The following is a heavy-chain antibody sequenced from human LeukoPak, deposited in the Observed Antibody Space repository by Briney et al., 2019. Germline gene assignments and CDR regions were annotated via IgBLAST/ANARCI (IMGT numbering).Heavy chain of an antibody. Sequence: GGSLRLSCAASGFTFSSYGMHWVRQAPGKGLEWVAFIRYDGSNKYYADSVKGRFTISRDNSKNTLYLHVNSLRPEDTAVYYCARLVYYGSGSYDGGPANDYWGQGTLVTVSS. J-gene: IGHJ4*02. CDR2: IRYDGSNK. CDR1: GFTFSSYG. CDR3: ARLVYYGSGSYDGGPANDY. D-gene: IGHD3-10*01. V-gene: IGHV3-30*02.